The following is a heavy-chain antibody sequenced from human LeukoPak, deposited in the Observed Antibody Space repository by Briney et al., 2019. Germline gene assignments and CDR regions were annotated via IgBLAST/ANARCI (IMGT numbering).Heavy chain of an antibody. D-gene: IGHD3/OR15-3a*01. V-gene: IGHV3-73*01. J-gene: IGHJ4*02. Sequence: PGGSLRLSCAASGFTFSGSAMHWVRQASGKGLEWVGRIRSKANSYATAYAASVKGRFTISRGDSKNTAYLQMNSLKTEDTAVYYCTRRTGPFDYWGQGTLVTVSS. CDR2: IRSKANSYAT. CDR1: GFTFSGSA. CDR3: TRRTGPFDY.